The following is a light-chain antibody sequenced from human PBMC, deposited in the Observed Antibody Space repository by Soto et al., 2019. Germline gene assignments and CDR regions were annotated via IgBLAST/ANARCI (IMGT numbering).Light chain of an antibody. J-gene: IGKJ5*01. CDR2: AAS. Sequence: EIALAQSPGTLSLSPGERATISCRASHSVFNNYLAWYQQKPGQAPRLLIYAASSRATDIPDRVSGIGSGTHFTLTISRLEPEDSAVYYCHQYGSSHPITFGQGTRLEIK. CDR1: HSVFNNY. CDR3: HQYGSSHPIT. V-gene: IGKV3-20*01.